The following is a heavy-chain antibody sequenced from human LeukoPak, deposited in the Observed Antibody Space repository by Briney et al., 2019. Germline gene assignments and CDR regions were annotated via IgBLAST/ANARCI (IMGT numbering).Heavy chain of an antibody. CDR2: INADGSTT. D-gene: IGHD6-19*01. V-gene: IGHV3-74*01. Sequence: PGGSLRLSCAASGFTFSSYSMNWVRQAPGKGLEWVSRINADGSTTSYADSVRGRFTISRDNAKNTLYLQMNSLRAEDTAVYYCATLISGWSLYWGQGTLVTVSS. J-gene: IGHJ4*02. CDR1: GFTFSSYS. CDR3: ATLISGWSLY.